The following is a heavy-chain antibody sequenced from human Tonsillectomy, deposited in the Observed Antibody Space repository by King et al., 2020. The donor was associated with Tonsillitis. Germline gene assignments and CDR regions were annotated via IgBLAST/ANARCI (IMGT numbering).Heavy chain of an antibody. CDR1: GFTFSSYT. CDR2: ISSSSTFM. J-gene: IGHJ4*02. Sequence: VQLVESGGGLVKPGGSLRLSCAASGFTFSSYTMNWVRQAPGMGLEWVSSISSSSTFMYYADSVQGRFTISRDNAKKSLYLQMNSLRAEDTAVYYCASALYDFWSGYYRCRGYYLDYWGQGTLVTVSS. CDR3: ASALYDFWSGYYRCRGYYLDY. V-gene: IGHV3-21*01. D-gene: IGHD3-3*01.